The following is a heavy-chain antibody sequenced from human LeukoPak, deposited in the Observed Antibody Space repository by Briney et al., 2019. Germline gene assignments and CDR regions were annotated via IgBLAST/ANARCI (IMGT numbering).Heavy chain of an antibody. J-gene: IGHJ5*02. Sequence: SETLSLTCTVSGGSISSYYWSWIRQPPGKGLEWIGYIYYSGSTNYNPSLKSRVTISVDTSKNQFSLKLSSVTAADTAVYYCARGRQESGYSSGWYYADWFDPWGQGTLVTVSS. CDR1: GGSISSYY. D-gene: IGHD6-19*01. CDR2: IYYSGST. CDR3: ARGRQESGYSSGWYYADWFDP. V-gene: IGHV4-59*08.